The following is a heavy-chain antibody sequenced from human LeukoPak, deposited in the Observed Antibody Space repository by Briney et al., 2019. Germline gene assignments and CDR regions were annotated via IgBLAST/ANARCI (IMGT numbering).Heavy chain of an antibody. CDR3: ARARTSVAAPDY. Sequence: WGSLRLSCAASGFTFSSYDRHWVRQAPGRGLLWVAVIWYDGSNKYYADSVKGRFTISRDNSKNTLCLQMNSLRVEDTAVYYCARARTSVAAPDYWGQGTLVTVSS. CDR1: GFTFSSYD. J-gene: IGHJ4*02. CDR2: IWYDGSNK. V-gene: IGHV3-33*01. D-gene: IGHD2-15*01.